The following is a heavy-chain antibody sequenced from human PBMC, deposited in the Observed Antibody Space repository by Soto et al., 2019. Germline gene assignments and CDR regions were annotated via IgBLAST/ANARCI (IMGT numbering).Heavy chain of an antibody. V-gene: IGHV4-34*01. CDR3: ARRDYSTTYCFDP. CDR1: CVSFSVDY. CDR2: INHSGGI. Sequence: QVQLQQLGAGRLKPSETLCLTCAVYCVSFSVDYWSWIRQPPGQGLEWIGEINHSGGINYNPCLKSQVTLSVDTSKNQFSVNLSSVTAADTAVYYCARRDYSTTYCFDPWAQGPLVTVSS. J-gene: IGHJ5*02. D-gene: IGHD2-2*01.